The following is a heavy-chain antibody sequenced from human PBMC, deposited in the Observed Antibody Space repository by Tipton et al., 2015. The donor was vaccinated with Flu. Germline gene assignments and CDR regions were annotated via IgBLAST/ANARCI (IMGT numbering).Heavy chain of an antibody. J-gene: IGHJ6*03. Sequence: QSGAEVKKPGASVKVSCKASGYTFTSYGISWVRQAPGQGLEWMGWISGYNGETFYAQKPQGRVTMTADTSTSTAYMELRSLRSDDTAVYYCGREQGGAYYYMDVWGKGTTVTVSS. CDR2: ISGYNGET. CDR3: GREQGGAYYYMDV. CDR1: GYTFTSYG. D-gene: IGHD1-26*01. V-gene: IGHV1-18*04.